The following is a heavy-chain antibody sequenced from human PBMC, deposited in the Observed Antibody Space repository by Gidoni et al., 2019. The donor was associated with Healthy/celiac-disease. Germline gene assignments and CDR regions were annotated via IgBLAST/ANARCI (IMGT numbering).Heavy chain of an antibody. CDR3: AKVWPSRIKAGATGYFDY. V-gene: IGHV3-23*01. CDR2: MSGRGGST. Sequence: EVQLLESGGGLVQPVGSLRLSCAASGFTFSSYARSWVRQAPGKGLEWVSAMSGRGGSTYYADSVKGRFTISRENSKNTLYLQMNSLRAEDTAVYYCAKVWPSRIKAGATGYFDYWGQGTLVTVSS. D-gene: IGHD1-26*01. J-gene: IGHJ4*02. CDR1: GFTFSSYA.